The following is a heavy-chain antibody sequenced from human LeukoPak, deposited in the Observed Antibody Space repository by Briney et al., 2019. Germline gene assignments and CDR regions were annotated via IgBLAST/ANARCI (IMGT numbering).Heavy chain of an antibody. CDR3: ARGSRFTDY. Sequence: GVSLRLSCAASGFTLGSYWMHWVRQVPGKGLVWVSRINSDGSATTYADSVKGRFTISRDNAKNTLYLQMNSLRAEDTAVYYCARGSRFTDYWGQGTLVTVSS. V-gene: IGHV3-74*01. CDR1: GFTLGSYW. D-gene: IGHD3-10*01. J-gene: IGHJ4*02. CDR2: INSDGSAT.